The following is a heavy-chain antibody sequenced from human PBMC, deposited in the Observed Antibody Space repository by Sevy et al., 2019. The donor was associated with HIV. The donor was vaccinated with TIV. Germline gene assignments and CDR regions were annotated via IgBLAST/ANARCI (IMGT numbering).Heavy chain of an antibody. V-gene: IGHV3-30*02. D-gene: IGHD6-13*01. CDR2: IRYDGSDK. CDR3: AKDLAGPGRRYFDY. CDR1: GFTFSNFG. J-gene: IGHJ4*02. Sequence: GGSLRLSCSASGFTFSNFGMHWVRQVPGKGLEWVTFIRYDGSDKYYAASVKGRFTISRDDSKNTLYLQMDSLRAKDTAIYYCAKDLAGPGRRYFDYWGQGTQVTVSS.